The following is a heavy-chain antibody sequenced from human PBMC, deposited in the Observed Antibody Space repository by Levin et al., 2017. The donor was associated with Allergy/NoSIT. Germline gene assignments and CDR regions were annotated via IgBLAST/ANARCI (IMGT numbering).Heavy chain of an antibody. CDR3: AKHIVVVVAATLGPVY. V-gene: IGHV3-23*01. CDR1: GFTFSSYA. D-gene: IGHD2-15*01. Sequence: LSLTCAASGFTFSSYAMSWVRQAPGKGLEWVSAISGSGGSTYYADSVKGRFTISRDNSKNTLYLQMNSLRAEDTAVYYCAKHIVVVVAATLGPVYWGQGTLVTVSS. J-gene: IGHJ4*02. CDR2: ISGSGGST.